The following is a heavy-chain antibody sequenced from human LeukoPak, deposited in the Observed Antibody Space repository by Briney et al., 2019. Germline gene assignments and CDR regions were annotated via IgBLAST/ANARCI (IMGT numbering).Heavy chain of an antibody. D-gene: IGHD1-26*01. CDR2: ISSNGGST. CDR3: ARKGNSGSSFDY. CDR1: GFTFSSYA. J-gene: IGHJ4*02. Sequence: PGGSLRLSCAASGFTFSSYAMHWVRQAPGKGLEYVSAISSNGGSTYYVNSVKGRFTISRDNSKNTLYLQMGSLRAEDMAVYYCARKGNSGSSFDYWGQGTLVTVSS. V-gene: IGHV3-64*01.